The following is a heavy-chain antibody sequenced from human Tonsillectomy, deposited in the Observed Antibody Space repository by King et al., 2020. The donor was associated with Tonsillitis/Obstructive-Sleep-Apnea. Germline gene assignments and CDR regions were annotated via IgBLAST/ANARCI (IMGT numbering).Heavy chain of an antibody. Sequence: VQLQQWGAGLLKPSETLSLTCAVYGGSFSGYYWSWIRQPPGKGLEWIGEINHSGSTNYNPSLKSRVTISVDTSKNQFSLKLSSVTAADTAVYYCKGDHGDYYYYYMDVWGKGTTVTVSS. CDR3: KGDHGDYYYYYMDV. CDR1: GGSFSGYY. CDR2: INHSGST. V-gene: IGHV4-34*01. D-gene: IGHD2-21*02. J-gene: IGHJ6*03.